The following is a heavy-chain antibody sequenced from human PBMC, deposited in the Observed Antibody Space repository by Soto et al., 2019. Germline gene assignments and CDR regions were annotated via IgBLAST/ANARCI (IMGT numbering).Heavy chain of an antibody. CDR3: ARHSMYSSSWYYYYGMDV. Sequence: GESLKISCKGSGYSFTSYWIGWVRQMPGKGLEWMGIIYPGDSDTRYSPSFQGQVTISADKSISTAYLQWSSLKASDTAMYYCARHSMYSSSWYYYYGMDVWGQGTTVTVSS. CDR2: IYPGDSDT. D-gene: IGHD6-13*01. V-gene: IGHV5-51*01. J-gene: IGHJ6*02. CDR1: GYSFTSYW.